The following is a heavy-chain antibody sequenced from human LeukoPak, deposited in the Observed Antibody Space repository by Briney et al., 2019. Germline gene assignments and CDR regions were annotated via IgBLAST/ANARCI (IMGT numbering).Heavy chain of an antibody. CDR2: IYTSGST. Sequence: PSETLSLTCTVSGGSIGGYYWTWIRQPAGKGLEWIGRIYTSGSTNYNPSLKSRVTMSVDTSKNQFSLKLSSVTAADTAVYYCARSDFWSGYYNYWGQGTLVTVSS. V-gene: IGHV4-4*07. D-gene: IGHD3-3*01. J-gene: IGHJ4*02. CDR1: GGSIGGYY. CDR3: ARSDFWSGYYNY.